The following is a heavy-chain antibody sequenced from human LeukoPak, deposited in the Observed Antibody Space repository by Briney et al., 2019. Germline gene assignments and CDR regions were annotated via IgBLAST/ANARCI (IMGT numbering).Heavy chain of an antibody. CDR3: ARDRGGGRPGWYNGMDV. D-gene: IGHD1-26*01. V-gene: IGHV1-2*02. J-gene: IGHJ6*02. CDR2: IDPNSGAA. CDR1: GYTFTSCY. Sequence: GASVKVSCKTSGYTFTSCYLNWVRQAPGQGLEYMGRIDPNSGAATYARKFQGRVTMTRDTSINTGYMEVTSLRSDDTAVYYCARDRGGGRPGWYNGMDVWGQGTTVTVSS.